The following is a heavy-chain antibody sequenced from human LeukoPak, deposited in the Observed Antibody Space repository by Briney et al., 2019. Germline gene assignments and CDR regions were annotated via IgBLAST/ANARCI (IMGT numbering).Heavy chain of an antibody. Sequence: SQTLSLTCTVSGNSISSGDNYWSWIRQPAGKGLEWIGRIYTSGSTNYNPSLKSRVTISGDTSKNQFSLRLSSVTAADTAVYYCARDYYDSSGYYKGYYFDYWGQGTLVTVSS. J-gene: IGHJ4*02. D-gene: IGHD3-22*01. CDR1: GNSISSGDNY. CDR3: ARDYYDSSGYYKGYYFDY. CDR2: IYTSGST. V-gene: IGHV4-61*02.